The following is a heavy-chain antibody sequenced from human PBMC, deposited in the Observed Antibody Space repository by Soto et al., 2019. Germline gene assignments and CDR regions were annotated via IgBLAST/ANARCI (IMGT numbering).Heavy chain of an antibody. CDR2: ISRSGSNI. CDR1: GFTFSDYY. Sequence: QVQLVESGGGLVKPGGSLRLSCAASGFTFSDYYMSWIRQAPGKGLEWVSYISRSGSNIYYADSVKGRFTISRDNAKNSLDLQMNSLRAEDTAGYYCARVTETNSWYSGGAFDMLGQVTMVTVAS. V-gene: IGHV3-11*01. D-gene: IGHD6-13*01. CDR3: ARVTETNSWYSGGAFDM. J-gene: IGHJ3*02.